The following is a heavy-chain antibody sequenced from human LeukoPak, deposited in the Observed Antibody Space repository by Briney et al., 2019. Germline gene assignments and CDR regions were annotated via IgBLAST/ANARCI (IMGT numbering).Heavy chain of an antibody. J-gene: IGHJ4*02. CDR1: GGAFSGYY. CDR2: INHSGST. V-gene: IGHV4-34*01. D-gene: IGHD6-13*01. CDR3: ARVTGQQLVNHFDY. Sequence: KPSETPSLTRAVYGGAFSGYYWSWIRQPPGKGLEWIGEINHSGSTNYNPSLKSRVTISVDTSKNQFSLKLSSVTAADTAVYYCARVTGQQLVNHFDYWGQGTLVTVSS.